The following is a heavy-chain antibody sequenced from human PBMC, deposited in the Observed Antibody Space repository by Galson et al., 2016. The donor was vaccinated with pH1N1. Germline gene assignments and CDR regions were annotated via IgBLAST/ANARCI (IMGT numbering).Heavy chain of an antibody. D-gene: IGHD3-10*01. CDR3: ERLSGSRWLDP. CDR2: ISGYNGNT. Sequence: SVKVFCKASGYMFTSYGITWVRQAPGQGLEWMGLISGYNGNTNYAQKFRGRLTMTTDTSTTTAYMELRSLRSDDTAFYYCERLSGSRWLDPWGQGTLVTVSS. J-gene: IGHJ5*02. CDR1: GYMFTSYG. V-gene: IGHV1-18*01.